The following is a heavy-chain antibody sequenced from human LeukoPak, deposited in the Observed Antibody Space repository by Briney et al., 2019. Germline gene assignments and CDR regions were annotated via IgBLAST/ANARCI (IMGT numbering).Heavy chain of an antibody. Sequence: PGGSLRLSCAASGFTFSSYAMHWVRQAPGKGLEWVAVISYDGSNKYYADSVKGRFTISRDNSKNTLYLQMNSLRAEDKAVYYCARDQIRFLEWSLAPDYWGQGTLVTVSS. D-gene: IGHD3-3*01. V-gene: IGHV3-30*04. J-gene: IGHJ4*02. CDR2: ISYDGSNK. CDR3: ARDQIRFLEWSLAPDY. CDR1: GFTFSSYA.